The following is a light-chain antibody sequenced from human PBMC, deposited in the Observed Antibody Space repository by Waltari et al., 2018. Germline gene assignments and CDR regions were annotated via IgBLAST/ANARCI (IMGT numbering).Light chain of an antibody. J-gene: IGLJ1*01. Sequence: SYALTQPPSVSVAPGTTARITCGGDNIGSYSSHWYQQKPGQAPVLVIFYDSDRPSGIPERFSGSNSGNTATLTISSVEAGDEAKYYCHVWHPDMDPGVFGPGTEVSV. CDR1: NIGSYS. CDR3: HVWHPDMDPGV. CDR2: YDS. V-gene: IGLV3-21*04.